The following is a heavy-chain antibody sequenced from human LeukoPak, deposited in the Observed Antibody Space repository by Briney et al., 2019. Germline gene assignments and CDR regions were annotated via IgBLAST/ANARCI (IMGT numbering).Heavy chain of an antibody. CDR2: INHSGST. CDR1: GGSFSGYY. Sequence: KPSETLSLTCAVYGGSFSGYYWSWIRQPPGKGLEWIGEINHSGSTNYNPSLKSRVTISVDTSKNQFSLKLSSVTAADTAVYYCAKVGYCSGGSCYSHLDYWGQGTLVTVSS. D-gene: IGHD2-15*01. J-gene: IGHJ4*02. V-gene: IGHV4-34*01. CDR3: AKVGYCSGGSCYSHLDY.